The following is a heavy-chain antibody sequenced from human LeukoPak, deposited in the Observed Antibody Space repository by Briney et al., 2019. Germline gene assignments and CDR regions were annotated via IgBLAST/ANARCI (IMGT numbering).Heavy chain of an antibody. V-gene: IGHV4-34*01. J-gene: IGHJ6*03. CDR2: INHSGST. CDR3: AREDYYYYMDV. CDR1: GGSFSGCY. Sequence: SETLSLTCAVYGGSFSGCYWSWIRQPPGKGLDWIGEINHSGSTNYNPSLKSRVTISVDTSKNQFSLKLSSVTAADTAVYYCAREDYYYYMDVWGKGTTVTVSS.